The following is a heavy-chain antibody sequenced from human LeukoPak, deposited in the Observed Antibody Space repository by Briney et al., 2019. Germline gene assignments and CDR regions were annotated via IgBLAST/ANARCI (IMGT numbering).Heavy chain of an antibody. D-gene: IGHD5-18*01. Sequence: SETLSLTCTVSGGSISSYYWSWIRQPPGKGLEWIGYIYYSGSTNYNPSLKSRVTISVDTSKNQFSLKLSSVTAADTAVYYCARFVDTAIVAGFDYWGQGTLVTVSS. J-gene: IGHJ4*02. V-gene: IGHV4-59*01. CDR1: GGSISSYY. CDR3: ARFVDTAIVAGFDY. CDR2: IYYSGST.